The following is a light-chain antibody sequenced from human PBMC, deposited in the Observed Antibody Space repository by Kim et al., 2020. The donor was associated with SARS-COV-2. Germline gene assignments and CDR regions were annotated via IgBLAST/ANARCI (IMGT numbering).Light chain of an antibody. Sequence: EIVSTQSPGTLSLSPGERATLSCRASQSVSSGYLAWYQQKPGQAPRVLIYGTSSRATGIPDRFSGSGSGTDFTLTISRLEPEDFAVYYCQHYGSSPFTFGPGTKVDIK. V-gene: IGKV3-20*01. J-gene: IGKJ3*01. CDR2: GTS. CDR1: QSVSSGY. CDR3: QHYGSSPFT.